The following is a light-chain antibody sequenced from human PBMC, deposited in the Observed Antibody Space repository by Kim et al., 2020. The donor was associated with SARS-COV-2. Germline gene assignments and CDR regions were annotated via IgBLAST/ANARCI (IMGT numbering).Light chain of an antibody. V-gene: IGKV3-11*01. CDR2: DAF. Sequence: PGDSPTLSCRASQSIGSSLAWYQHKPGQAPRLLIYDAFNRATGIPARFSGSGSGTDFTLTISSLEPEDFAVYYCQQRSNWYTFGQGTKLEIK. CDR3: QQRSNWYT. CDR1: QSIGSS. J-gene: IGKJ2*01.